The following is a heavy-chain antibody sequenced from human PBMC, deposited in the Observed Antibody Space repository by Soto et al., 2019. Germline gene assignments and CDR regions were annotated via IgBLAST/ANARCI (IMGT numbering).Heavy chain of an antibody. Sequence: QVQLVQSGAEVKKPGASVKVSCKASGYTFFNYGISWVRQAPGQGLEWMGWISAYNGNRNYAGKFQGRATMTTETSTSTAYMELRSLRSDDAAVYYCARDGITLAGYYWGQGTLVTVSS. CDR3: ARDGITLAGYY. CDR2: ISAYNGNR. D-gene: IGHD6-19*01. CDR1: GYTFFNYG. J-gene: IGHJ4*02. V-gene: IGHV1-18*01.